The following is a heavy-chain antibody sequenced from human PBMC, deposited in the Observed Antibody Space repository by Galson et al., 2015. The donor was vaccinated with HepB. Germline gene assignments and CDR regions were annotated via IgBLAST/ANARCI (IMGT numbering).Heavy chain of an antibody. CDR3: AKDSVVVVPNYDY. CDR2: ISGSGGST. D-gene: IGHD3-22*01. J-gene: IGHJ4*02. Sequence: SLRLSCAASGFTFSSYAMSWVRQAPGKGLEWVSAISGSGGSTNYADSVKGRFTISRDNSKNTLYLQMNSLRAEDTAVYYCAKDSVVVVPNYDYWGQGTLVTVSS. V-gene: IGHV3-23*01. CDR1: GFTFSSYA.